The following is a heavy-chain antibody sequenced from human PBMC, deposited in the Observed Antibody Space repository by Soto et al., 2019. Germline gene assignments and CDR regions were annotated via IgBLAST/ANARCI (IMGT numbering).Heavy chain of an antibody. CDR1: GYTFTGHY. D-gene: IGHD3-10*01. CDR3: GRGRSGQLVVFY. Sequence: ASVKVSCKASGYTFTGHYIHWVRQAPGQGPEWMGEIGPASGDTRYAQKFQGRVTMTRDTSITTVYMELNNLSPDDTAAYYCGRGRSGQLVVFYWGQGTTVTVSS. J-gene: IGHJ4*02. CDR2: IGPASGDT. V-gene: IGHV1-2*02.